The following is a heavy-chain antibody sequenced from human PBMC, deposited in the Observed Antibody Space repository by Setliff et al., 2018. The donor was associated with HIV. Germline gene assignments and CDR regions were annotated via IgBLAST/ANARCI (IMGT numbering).Heavy chain of an antibody. CDR3: ARNPRELLY. CDR1: GFTFTNYS. Sequence: GSLRLSCSASGFTFTNYSMNWVRQPPGKGLEWVSSISSTSAYTYYADSVKGRFTISRDNANSSLYLQMNSLRAEDTAVYYCARNPRELLYWGQGTLVTVSS. CDR2: ISSTSAYT. D-gene: IGHD1-7*01. J-gene: IGHJ4*02. V-gene: IGHV3-21*01.